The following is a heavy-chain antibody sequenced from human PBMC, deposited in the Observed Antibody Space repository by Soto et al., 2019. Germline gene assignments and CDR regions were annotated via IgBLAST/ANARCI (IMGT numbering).Heavy chain of an antibody. J-gene: IGHJ4*02. CDR3: ARLAINLGYGSGGSCKPDS. Sequence: QVQLVQSGAEVKKPGSSVKVSCKASGGTFSSYAISWVRQAPGQGLEWMGGIIPIFGTANYAQKFQGRVTITADKSTSPAYIELSSLRSEDTAVYYCARLAINLGYGSGGSCKPDSWGQGTLVTVSS. CDR2: IIPIFGTA. D-gene: IGHD2-15*01. CDR1: GGTFSSYA. V-gene: IGHV1-69*06.